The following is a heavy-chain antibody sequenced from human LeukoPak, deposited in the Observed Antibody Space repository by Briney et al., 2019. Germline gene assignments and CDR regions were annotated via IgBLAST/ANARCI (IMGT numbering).Heavy chain of an antibody. CDR2: ISSNGGST. CDR1: GFTFSSYA. J-gene: IGHJ4*02. Sequence: PGGSLRLSCAASGFTFSSYAMHWVRQAPGKGLEYFSAISSNGGSTYYANSVKGRFTISRDNSKNTLYLQMGSLRAEDMAVYYCAKGVITLDYWGQGTLVTVSS. CDR3: AKGVITLDY. D-gene: IGHD3-10*01. V-gene: IGHV3-64*01.